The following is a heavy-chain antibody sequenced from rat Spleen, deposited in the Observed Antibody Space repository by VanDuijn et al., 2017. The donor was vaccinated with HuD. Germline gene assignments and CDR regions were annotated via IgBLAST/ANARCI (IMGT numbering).Heavy chain of an antibody. CDR2: INTDGGTT. CDR1: GFTFSSYW. V-gene: IGHV5-58*01. Sequence: EVQLVESGGGLVQPGTSLKLSCVASGFTFSSYWMYWVRQAPGKGLEWISSINTDGGTTDYPDSVKGRFTISRDNAENTVYLQMNSLRSEDTATYYCAKISGFPYWGHGTLVTVSS. CDR3: AKISGFPY. J-gene: IGHJ3*01.